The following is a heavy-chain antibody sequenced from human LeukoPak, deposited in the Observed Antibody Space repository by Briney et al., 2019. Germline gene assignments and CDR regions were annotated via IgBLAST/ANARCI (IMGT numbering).Heavy chain of an antibody. V-gene: IGHV1-69*05. J-gene: IGHJ3*02. CDR1: GGTLSSYA. D-gene: IGHD4-17*01. CDR2: IIPIFGTA. CDR3: ASVATVTTRYDAFDM. Sequence: GASVKVSSKASGGTLSSYAISWVRQAPGQGLEWMGGIIPIFGTANYAQKFQGRVTITTDESTSTAYMELSSLRSEDTAVYYCASVATVTTRYDAFDMWGQGTMVTVSS.